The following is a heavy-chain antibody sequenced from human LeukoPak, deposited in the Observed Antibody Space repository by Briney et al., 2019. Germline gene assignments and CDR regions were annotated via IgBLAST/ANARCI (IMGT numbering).Heavy chain of an antibody. D-gene: IGHD2-2*01. CDR2: ISISGDGT. CDR1: GFTFSSYG. J-gene: IGHJ4*02. V-gene: IGHV3-23*01. Sequence: PGGSLRLSCAASGFTFSSYGMSWVRQAPGKGLEWVCSISISGDGTYYVDSVKGRFTISRDNSKNTLSLQMNSLRAEDTAVYFCAQRAQYCRSTSCLVHWGQGTLVTVSS. CDR3: AQRAQYCRSTSCLVH.